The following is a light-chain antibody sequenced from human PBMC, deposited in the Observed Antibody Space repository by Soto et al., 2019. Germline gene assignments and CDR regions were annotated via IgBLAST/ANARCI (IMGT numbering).Light chain of an antibody. CDR1: QSVSSN. CDR2: GAS. J-gene: IGKJ1*01. CDR3: QQYNNWPRT. Sequence: EILMAESGATLSVSKWERATLSCRASQSVSSNLAWYQQKPGQAPRLLIYGASTRATGIPARFSGSGSGTEFTLTISSLQSEDFAVYYCQQYNNWPRTFGQGTKVDI. V-gene: IGKV3-15*01.